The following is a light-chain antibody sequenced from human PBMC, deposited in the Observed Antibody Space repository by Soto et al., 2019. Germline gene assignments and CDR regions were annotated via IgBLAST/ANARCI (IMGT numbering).Light chain of an antibody. Sequence: QSALTQPPSASGSPGQSVTISCTGTSSDVGAYNYVSWYQQYPGKAPKLMIYEVSKRPSGVPDRFSGSKSGKPDPLAVSGRQPEHEADYYCTSYAGSNIWVFGGGTKLTV. CDR2: EVS. CDR1: SSDVGAYNY. V-gene: IGLV2-8*01. CDR3: TSYAGSNIWV. J-gene: IGLJ3*02.